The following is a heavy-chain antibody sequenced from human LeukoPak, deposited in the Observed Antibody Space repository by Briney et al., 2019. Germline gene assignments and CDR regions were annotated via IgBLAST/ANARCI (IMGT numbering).Heavy chain of an antibody. V-gene: IGHV1-2*02. CDR3: ARVGYSSSWYTPGPPYYYYYYMDV. J-gene: IGHJ6*03. Sequence: ASVKVSCKASGYTFTGYYMHWVRQAPGQGLEWMGWINPNSGGTNYAQKFQGRVTMTRDTSISTAYMELSRLRSDDTAVYYCARVGYSSSWYTPGPPYYYYYYMDVWGKGTTVTVSS. CDR2: INPNSGGT. CDR1: GYTFTGYY. D-gene: IGHD6-13*01.